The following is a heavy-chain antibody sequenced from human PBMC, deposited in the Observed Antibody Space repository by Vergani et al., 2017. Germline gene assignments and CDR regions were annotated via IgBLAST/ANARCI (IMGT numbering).Heavy chain of an antibody. Sequence: QVTLKESGPVLVKPTETLTLTCTFSGFSLTTYGMRVSWIRQPPGKALECLARIDWDDDTYYRTSLRTRLTISKDTFKNQVALTMTNMDPVDTATYYCARTLSDSRGYYLDYWGQGTLVTVSS. CDR3: ARTLSDSRGYYLDY. J-gene: IGHJ4*02. CDR1: GFSLTTYGMR. V-gene: IGHV2-70*04. D-gene: IGHD3-22*01. CDR2: IDWDDDT.